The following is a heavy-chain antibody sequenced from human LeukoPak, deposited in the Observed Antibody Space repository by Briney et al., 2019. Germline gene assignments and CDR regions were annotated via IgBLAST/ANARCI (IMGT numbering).Heavy chain of an antibody. D-gene: IGHD1-26*01. J-gene: IGHJ3*02. CDR3: ARQDWGSYGRDVLDI. CDR1: GYSFTTYW. CDR2: IYPGDSDT. Sequence: GESLKISCKGSGYSFTTYWIGWVRQMPGKGLEWMGIIYPGDSDTRYSPSFQGQVTISADKSISTAYLQWSSLKASDTAIYYCARQDWGSYGRDVLDIWGQGTMVTVSS. V-gene: IGHV5-51*01.